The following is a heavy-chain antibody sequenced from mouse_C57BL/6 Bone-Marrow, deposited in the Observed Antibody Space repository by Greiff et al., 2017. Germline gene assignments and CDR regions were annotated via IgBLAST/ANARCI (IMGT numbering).Heavy chain of an antibody. CDR1: GYTFTSYG. V-gene: IGHV1-81*01. J-gene: IGHJ1*03. CDR2: IYPRSGNT. Sequence: VKLMESGAELARPGASVKLSCKASGYTFTSYGISWVKQRTGQGLEWIGEIYPRSGNTYYNEKFKGKATLTADKSSSTAYMELRSLTSEDSAVYFCARRITTVVADWYFDVWGTGTTVTVSS. CDR3: ARRITTVVADWYFDV. D-gene: IGHD1-1*01.